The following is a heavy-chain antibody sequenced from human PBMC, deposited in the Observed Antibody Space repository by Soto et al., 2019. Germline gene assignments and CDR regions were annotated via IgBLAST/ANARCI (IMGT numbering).Heavy chain of an antibody. J-gene: IGHJ6*02. D-gene: IGHD1-7*01. CDR2: IWYDGSNK. CDR3: ARDLGRAGTYGMDV. V-gene: IGHV3-33*01. CDR1: GFTFSSYG. Sequence: PGGSLRLSCAASGFTFSSYGMHWVRQAPGKGLEWVAVIWYDGSNKYYADSVKGRFTISRDNSKNTLYLQMNSLRAEDTAVYYCARDLGRAGTYGMDVWGQGTTVTVSS.